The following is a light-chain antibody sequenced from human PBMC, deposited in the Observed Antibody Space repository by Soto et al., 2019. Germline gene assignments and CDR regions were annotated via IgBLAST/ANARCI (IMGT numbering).Light chain of an antibody. CDR1: QSVSSD. Sequence: EIVMTQSPANLPASPGERATLSCRTGQSVSSDLAWYQQKPGQAPRLLIYGVSTRASGVSARFSGSGSGTEFTLTISSLQSEDAAVYYCQQYNNWPPITFGQGTRLEIK. V-gene: IGKV3-15*01. J-gene: IGKJ5*01. CDR3: QQYNNWPPIT. CDR2: GVS.